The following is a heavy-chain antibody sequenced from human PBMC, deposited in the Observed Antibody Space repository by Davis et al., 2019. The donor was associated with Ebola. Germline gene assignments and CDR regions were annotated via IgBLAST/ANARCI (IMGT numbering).Heavy chain of an antibody. CDR2: IYYSGST. Sequence: PSETLSLTCTVSGGSISSGGYYWSWIRQPPGKGLEWIVYIYYSGSTNYNPSLKSRVTISVDTSKNQFSLKLSSVTAADTAVYYCARGTRVGVGATPDAFDIWGQGTMVTVSS. CDR3: ARGTRVGVGATPDAFDI. J-gene: IGHJ3*02. CDR1: GGSISSGGYY. D-gene: IGHD1-26*01. V-gene: IGHV4-61*08.